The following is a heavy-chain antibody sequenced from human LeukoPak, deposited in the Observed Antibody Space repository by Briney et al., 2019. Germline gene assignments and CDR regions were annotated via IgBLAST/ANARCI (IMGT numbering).Heavy chain of an antibody. V-gene: IGHV3-11*01. CDR3: ARENSGRYFDY. Sequence: GGSLRLSCAASGFTFSDYYMSWIRQAPGKGLEWVSYISSSGSTIYYAASVKGRSTISRDNAKNSLYLQMTSLRAENRAVYYCARENSGRYFDYSGQGTLVTVSS. CDR2: ISSSGSTI. J-gene: IGHJ4*02. D-gene: IGHD4-23*01. CDR1: GFTFSDYY.